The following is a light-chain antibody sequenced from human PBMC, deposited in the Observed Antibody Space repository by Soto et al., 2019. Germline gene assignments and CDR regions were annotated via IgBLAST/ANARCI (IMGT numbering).Light chain of an antibody. V-gene: IGLV1-40*01. CDR3: QSYDSSLRKV. J-gene: IGLJ3*02. CDR1: TPNIGAGYD. Sequence: QSVLKQPPSVSGAPGQRAPIPCTGSTPNIGAGYDIHWYQQIPGAAPKLLIYGNNFRPSGVPDRFSGSKSGTSASLAITGLQAEDEADYYCQSYDSSLRKVFGGGTKLTVL. CDR2: GNN.